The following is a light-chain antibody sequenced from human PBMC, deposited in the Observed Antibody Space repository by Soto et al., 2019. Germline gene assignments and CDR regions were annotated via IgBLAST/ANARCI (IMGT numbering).Light chain of an antibody. CDR2: DAS. CDR1: ESINGW. Sequence: DIQMTQSPSTLSVSVGDRVTITCRASESINGWLAWYQQKPGKAPKILIYDASKLERGVPSRLSGSGSGAEFTLTISSLQPDDLATYYCQQYSSYPLTFGGGTKVVIK. V-gene: IGKV1-5*01. J-gene: IGKJ4*01. CDR3: QQYSSYPLT.